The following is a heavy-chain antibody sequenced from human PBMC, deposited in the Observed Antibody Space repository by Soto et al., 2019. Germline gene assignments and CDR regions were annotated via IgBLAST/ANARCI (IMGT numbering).Heavy chain of an antibody. D-gene: IGHD1-1*01. J-gene: IGHJ4*02. CDR3: AKDLEGYSRNYYFDY. CDR2: ISYDGSNK. V-gene: IGHV3-30*18. Sequence: PGGSLRLSCAASGFTFSSYGMHWVRQSPGKGLEWVAVISYDGSNKYYADSVKGRFTISRDNSKNTLYLQMNSLRAEDTAVYYCAKDLEGYSRNYYFDYWGQGTLVTVSS. CDR1: GFTFSSYG.